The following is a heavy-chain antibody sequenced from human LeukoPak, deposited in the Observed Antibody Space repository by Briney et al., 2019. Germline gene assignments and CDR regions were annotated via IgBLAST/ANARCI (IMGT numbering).Heavy chain of an antibody. V-gene: IGHV3-33*01. CDR3: VRDPSGSGFAFDS. J-gene: IGHJ4*02. CDR1: GFTFSSYG. D-gene: IGHD1-1*01. Sequence: GGSLRLSCAASGFTFSSYGMHWVRQAPGKGLEWVAFIWFDGSNKHYADSVKGRFTISRDNSEDTLYLQMNSLRAEDTAVYYCVRDPSGSGFAFDSWGQGALVTVSS. CDR2: IWFDGSNK.